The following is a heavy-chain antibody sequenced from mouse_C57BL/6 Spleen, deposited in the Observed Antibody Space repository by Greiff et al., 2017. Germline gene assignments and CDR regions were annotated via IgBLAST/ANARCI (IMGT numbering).Heavy chain of an antibody. Sequence: VQLQQSGAELVRPGASVKLSCTASGFNIKDDYMHWVKQRPEQGLEWIGWIDPENGDTEYASKFQGKATITADTSSNTAYLQLSSLTSEDTAVXYCTTLKNFDVWGTGTTVTVSS. CDR3: TTLKNFDV. J-gene: IGHJ1*03. CDR1: GFNIKDDY. V-gene: IGHV14-4*01. CDR2: IDPENGDT.